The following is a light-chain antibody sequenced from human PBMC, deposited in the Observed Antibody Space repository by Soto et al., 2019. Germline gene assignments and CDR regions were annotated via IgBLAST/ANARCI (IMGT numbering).Light chain of an antibody. CDR3: SSHGGSNNFYV. V-gene: IGLV2-8*01. Sequence: SALTPPPSACGSPGQSFTISCTGTISDVGAYNYVSWYQQHPGKAPKLMIHEVSKRPSGVPDRFCASKSGNTASLTVSGLQAEHAADYHCSSHGGSNNFYVFGTGTTVTGL. CDR2: EVS. CDR1: ISDVGAYNY. J-gene: IGLJ1*01.